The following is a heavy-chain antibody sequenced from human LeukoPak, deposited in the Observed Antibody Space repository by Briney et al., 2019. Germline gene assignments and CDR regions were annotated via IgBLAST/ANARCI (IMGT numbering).Heavy chain of an antibody. D-gene: IGHD3-22*01. Sequence: GGSLRLSCAASGFTFRTYTMNWARQAPGNGLEWVSAISGSGGSTYYADSVKGRFTISRDNSKNTLYLQMNSLRAEDTAVYYCSKDDYYDSSGYYNYWGQGTLVTVSS. CDR3: SKDDYYDSSGYYNY. V-gene: IGHV3-23*01. CDR1: GFTFRTYT. CDR2: ISGSGGST. J-gene: IGHJ4*02.